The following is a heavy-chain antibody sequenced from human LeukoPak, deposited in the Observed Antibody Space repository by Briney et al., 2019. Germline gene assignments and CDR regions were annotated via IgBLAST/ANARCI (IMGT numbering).Heavy chain of an antibody. V-gene: IGHV3-23*01. D-gene: IGHD3-22*01. CDR1: GFTFSSYA. J-gene: IGHJ4*02. CDR3: VEGGAPSYYDGSGDAYFDY. CDR2: ISGSGGRT. Sequence: GGSLRLTCAASGFTFSSYAMSWVRQAPGKGLEWVSVISGSGGRTSYADSVKGRFTVSRDNSKNTLYLQMNSLRAEDTAVYFCVEGGAPSYYDGSGDAYFDYWGQGTLVTVSS.